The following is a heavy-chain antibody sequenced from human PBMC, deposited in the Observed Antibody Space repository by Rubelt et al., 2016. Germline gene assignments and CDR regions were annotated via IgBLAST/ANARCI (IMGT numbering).Heavy chain of an antibody. V-gene: IGHV3-7*04. CDR2: IKQAGSEK. Sequence: EVQLVESGGGLVQPGGSLRLPCAVSGFTINSYWMSWVRQAPGKGLEGVANIKQAGSEKYYVDSVKGRFTISRDNASNSLYLQMTSRGADDTAGVDCARDRAVAGTWGQGTLVTVSS. CDR1: GFTINSYW. D-gene: IGHD6-19*01. J-gene: IGHJ4*02. CDR3: ARDRAVAGT.